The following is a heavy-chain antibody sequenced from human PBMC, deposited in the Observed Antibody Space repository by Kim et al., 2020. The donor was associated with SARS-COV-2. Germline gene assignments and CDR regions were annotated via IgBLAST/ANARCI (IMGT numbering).Heavy chain of an antibody. V-gene: IGHV5-51*01. D-gene: IGHD4-17*01. CDR3: ARLGDYGGAFDI. Sequence: RYSPSFQGQVTISADKSISTAYLQWSSLKASDTAMYYCARLGDYGGAFDIWGQGTMVTVSS. J-gene: IGHJ3*02.